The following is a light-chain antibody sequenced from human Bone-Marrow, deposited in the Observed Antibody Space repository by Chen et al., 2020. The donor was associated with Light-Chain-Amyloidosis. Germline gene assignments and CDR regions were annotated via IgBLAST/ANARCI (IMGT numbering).Light chain of an antibody. V-gene: IGLV2-8*01. J-gene: IGLJ3*02. CDR1: KSDFGPFNF. CDR3: SSFAVSKIVL. Sequence: QSALTQPPSASGSPGQSVTISCTGAKSDFGPFNFVSRYQQHPGKAPKLIMFDVNRGPSGVPGRFSGSKSGNTASLTVSGLQPDDEADYYCSSFAVSKIVLFGGGTKLTVL. CDR2: DVN.